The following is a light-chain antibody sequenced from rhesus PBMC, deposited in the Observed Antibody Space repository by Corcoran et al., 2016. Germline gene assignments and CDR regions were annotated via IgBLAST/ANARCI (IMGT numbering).Light chain of an antibody. CDR2: KAS. CDR3: QQYSSRPLT. J-gene: IGKJ4*01. V-gene: IGKV1-22*01. CDR1: QGISSW. Sequence: DIQMTQSPSSLSASVGDTVTITCRASQGISSWLAWYQQKPGKAPKLLIYKASSLKSGVPSRFSGSGSRTDFTLTISSLQSEDFATYYCQQYSSRPLTFGGGTKVEIK.